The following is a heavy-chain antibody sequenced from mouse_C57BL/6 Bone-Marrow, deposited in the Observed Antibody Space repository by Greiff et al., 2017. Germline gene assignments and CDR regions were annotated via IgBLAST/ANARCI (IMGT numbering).Heavy chain of an antibody. Sequence: VQLQQSGAELARPGASVKLSCKASGYTFTSYGISWVKQRTGQGLEWIGEIYPRSGNTYYNEKFKGKATLTADQSSSTAYMELRSLTSEDSAVYFCARDPFIYYYGSSWFAYWGQGTLVTVSA. D-gene: IGHD1-1*01. CDR2: IYPRSGNT. CDR3: ARDPFIYYYGSSWFAY. CDR1: GYTFTSYG. V-gene: IGHV1-81*01. J-gene: IGHJ3*01.